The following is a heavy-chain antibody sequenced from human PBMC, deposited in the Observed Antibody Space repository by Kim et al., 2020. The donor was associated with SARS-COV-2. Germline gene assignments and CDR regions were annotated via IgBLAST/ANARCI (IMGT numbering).Heavy chain of an antibody. Sequence: ASVKVSCRTSGYTSANSYIHWVRQAPGQGLEWMGHQHSSTGATIYAPKFQGRLTMTGDTSTRTFYMELSGLRFEDPAVYYCSTDVHHWGQGTLVTLSS. CDR1: GYTSANSY. J-gene: IGHJ1*01. CDR2: QHSSTGAT. CDR3: STDVHH. V-gene: IGHV1-46*01.